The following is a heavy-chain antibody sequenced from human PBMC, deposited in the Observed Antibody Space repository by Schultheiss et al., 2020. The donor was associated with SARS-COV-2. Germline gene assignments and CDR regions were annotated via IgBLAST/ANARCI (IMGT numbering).Heavy chain of an antibody. CDR2: VYYSGST. V-gene: IGHV4-59*01. CDR1: GGSISTYY. CDR3: ARERIASSLYYFDY. J-gene: IGHJ4*02. Sequence: SETLSLTCTISGGSISTYYWSWIRQPPGKGLEWIGYVYYSGSTDYNSSLKSRVTMSVDTSKNQFSLKLSSVTTADTAVYYCARERIASSLYYFDYWGQGTLVTVSS. D-gene: IGHD2-15*01.